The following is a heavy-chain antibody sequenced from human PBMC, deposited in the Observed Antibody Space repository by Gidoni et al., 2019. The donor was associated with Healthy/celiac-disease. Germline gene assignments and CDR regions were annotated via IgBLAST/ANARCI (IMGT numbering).Heavy chain of an antibody. CDR1: GFTFDDYA. J-gene: IGHJ4*02. V-gene: IGHV3-9*01. D-gene: IGHD6-19*01. CDR3: AKCGSSGWSFDY. CDR2: IGWNSGSI. Sequence: EVQLVECAGGLVQPGRALRRACAASGFTFDDYAMHWVRQDPGTGLEWVSGIGWNSGSIGYADSVKGRFTISRDNAKSSLYLQMYSLRAEATPLYYCAKCGSSGWSFDYWGQGTLVTVSS.